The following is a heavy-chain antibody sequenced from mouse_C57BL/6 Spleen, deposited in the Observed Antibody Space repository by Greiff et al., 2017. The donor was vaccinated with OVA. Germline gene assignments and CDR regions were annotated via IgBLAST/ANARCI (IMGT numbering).Heavy chain of an antibody. J-gene: IGHJ3*01. CDR1: GYAFSSYW. Sequence: QVQLQQSGAELVKPGASVKISCKASGYAFSSYWMNWVKQRPGKGLGWIGQFYPGDGDTNYNGKFKGKATLTADKSSSTAYMQLSSLTSEDSAVYVCARDYYDHDGGWFAYWGQGTLVTVSA. CDR2: FYPGDGDT. D-gene: IGHD2-4*01. V-gene: IGHV1-80*01. CDR3: ARDYYDHDGGWFAY.